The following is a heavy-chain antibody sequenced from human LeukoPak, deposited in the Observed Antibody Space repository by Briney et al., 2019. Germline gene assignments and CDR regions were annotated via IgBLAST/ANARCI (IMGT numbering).Heavy chain of an antibody. Sequence: GSAKVSCKASGYTFTGYYMHWVRQAPGQGLEWMGWISAYNGNTNYAQKLQGRVTMTIDPSTSTAYMELGSLRSDDTAVYYCARDYLAYCGGCCYSGYDYWGQGTLVTVSS. CDR3: ARDYLAYCGGCCYSGYDY. D-gene: IGHD2-21*02. J-gene: IGHJ4*02. V-gene: IGHV1-18*04. CDR2: ISAYNGNT. CDR1: GYTFTGYY.